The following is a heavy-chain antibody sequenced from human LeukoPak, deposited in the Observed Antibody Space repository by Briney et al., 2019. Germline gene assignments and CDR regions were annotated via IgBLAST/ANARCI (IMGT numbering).Heavy chain of an antibody. V-gene: IGHV3-30*18. CDR2: ISYDGSNK. Sequence: PGRSLRLSCAASGFTFSIYGMHWVRQAPGKGLEWVAIISYDGSNKYYADSVKGRFTISRDNSKNTLYLQMNSLRAEDTAVYYCAKDSPYYYDGSGYPDGWGQGTLVTVSS. D-gene: IGHD3-22*01. CDR1: GFTFSIYG. CDR3: AKDSPYYYDGSGYPDG. J-gene: IGHJ4*02.